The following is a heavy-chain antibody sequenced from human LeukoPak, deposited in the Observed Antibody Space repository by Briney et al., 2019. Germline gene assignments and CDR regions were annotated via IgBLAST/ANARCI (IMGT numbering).Heavy chain of an antibody. J-gene: IGHJ4*02. CDR2: IKQDGSEK. CDR1: GFTFSSYW. Sequence: GGSLRLSCAASGFTFSSYWMSWVRQAPGKGLEWVANIKQDGSEKYYVDSVKGRFIISRDNAKNSLYLQMNSLRAEDTAVYYCARAKWELRVLLGYWGQGTLVTVSS. CDR3: ARAKWELRVLLGY. V-gene: IGHV3-7*01. D-gene: IGHD1-26*01.